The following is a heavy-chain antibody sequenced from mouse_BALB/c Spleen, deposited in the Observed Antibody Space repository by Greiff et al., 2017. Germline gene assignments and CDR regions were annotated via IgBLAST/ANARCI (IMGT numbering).Heavy chain of an antibody. V-gene: IGHV5-12-2*01. Sequence: EVQVVESGGGLVQPGGSLKLSCAASGFTFSSYTMSWVRQTPEKRLEWVAYISNGGGSTYYPDTVKGRFTISRDNAKNTLYLQMSSLKSEDTAMYYCARRSYYDYHYAMDYWGQGTSVTVSS. D-gene: IGHD2-4*01. CDR3: ARRSYYDYHYAMDY. CDR1: GFTFSSYT. J-gene: IGHJ4*01. CDR2: ISNGGGST.